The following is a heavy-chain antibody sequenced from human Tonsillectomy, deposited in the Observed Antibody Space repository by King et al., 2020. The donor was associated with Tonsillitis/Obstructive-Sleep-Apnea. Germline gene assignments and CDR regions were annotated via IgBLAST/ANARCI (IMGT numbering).Heavy chain of an antibody. D-gene: IGHD4-17*01. J-gene: IGHJ2*01. CDR3: ARESYGDPHFDL. V-gene: IGHV1-2*05. Sequence: VQLVESGAEVKKPGASVKVSCKASEYIFTRYYIHWVRQSPGQGLEWMGRINPNSGETNYAQKFQGRVTMTRDTSINTAYMELTRLRSADTVVYYCARESYGDPHFDLWGRGTLVTVSS. CDR1: EYIFTRYY. CDR2: INPNSGET.